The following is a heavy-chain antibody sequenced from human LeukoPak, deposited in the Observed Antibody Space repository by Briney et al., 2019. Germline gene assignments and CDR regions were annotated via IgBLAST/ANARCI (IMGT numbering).Heavy chain of an antibody. CDR3: ARDIGASAWDRLGYY. CDR1: GGTFSSYA. D-gene: IGHD6-19*01. J-gene: IGHJ4*02. V-gene: IGHV1-69*04. Sequence: ASVKVSCKASGGTFSSYAISWVRQAPGQGLEWMGRIIPILGIANYAQKFQGRVTMSTDTSTSTAYMELRSLISDDTAVYYCARDIGASAWDRLGYYWGQGTLVTVSS. CDR2: IIPILGIA.